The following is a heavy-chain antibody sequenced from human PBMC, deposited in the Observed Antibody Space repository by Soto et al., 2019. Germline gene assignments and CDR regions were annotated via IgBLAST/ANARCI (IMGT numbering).Heavy chain of an antibody. Sequence: HPGGSLRLSCAASGFTFSSYGMHWVRQAPGKGLEWVAVIWYDGSNKYYADSVKGRFTISRDNSKNTLYLQMNSLRAEDTAVYYCARDSLAYYYDSSGYYRYWGQGTLVTVSS. V-gene: IGHV3-33*01. CDR1: GFTFSSYG. D-gene: IGHD3-22*01. J-gene: IGHJ4*02. CDR2: IWYDGSNK. CDR3: ARDSLAYYYDSSGYYRY.